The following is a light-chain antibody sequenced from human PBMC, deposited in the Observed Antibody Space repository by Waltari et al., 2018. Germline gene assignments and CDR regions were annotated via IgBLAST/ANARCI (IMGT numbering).Light chain of an antibody. Sequence: EIVMTQPPISPPVTPGELANTSCRSSESLLHTNGYYYLDWYRQRPGQSPQLLIYFGSNRASGVADGFSGSASGTDFTLQVSRVEAEDVGVYFCMQGLQIPFTFGQGTRLQI. J-gene: IGKJ2*01. CDR3: MQGLQIPFT. V-gene: IGKV2-28*01. CDR1: ESLLHTNGYYY. CDR2: FGS.